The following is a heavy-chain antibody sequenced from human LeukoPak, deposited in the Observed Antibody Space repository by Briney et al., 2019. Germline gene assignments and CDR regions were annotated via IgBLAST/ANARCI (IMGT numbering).Heavy chain of an antibody. CDR3: ARTPSATALDY. D-gene: IGHD4-17*01. CDR2: IIPILGIA. J-gene: IGHJ4*02. V-gene: IGHV1-69*04. CDR1: GGTFTSYA. Sequence: ASVKVSCKASGGTFTSYAISWVRQAPGQGLEWMGRIIPILGIANYAQKFQGRVTITADKSTSTAYMELSSLRSEDTAVYYCARTPSATALDYWGQGTLVTVSS.